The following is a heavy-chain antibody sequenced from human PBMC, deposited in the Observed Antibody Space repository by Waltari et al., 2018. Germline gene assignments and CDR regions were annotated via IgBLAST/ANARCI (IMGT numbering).Heavy chain of an antibody. CDR2: IWYDGSNK. V-gene: IGHV3-33*08. J-gene: IGHJ4*02. D-gene: IGHD3-10*01. Sequence: QVQLVESGGGVVQPGRSLRLPCAASGFPFSSYGMHWVRQAPGKGLEWVAVIWYDGSNKYYADSVKGRFTISRDNSKNTLYLQMNSLRAEDTAMYYCAKGLVTMGFDYWGQGTLVTVSS. CDR3: AKGLVTMGFDY. CDR1: GFPFSSYG.